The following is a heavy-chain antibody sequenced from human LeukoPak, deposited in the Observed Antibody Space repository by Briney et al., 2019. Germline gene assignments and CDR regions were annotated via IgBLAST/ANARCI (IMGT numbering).Heavy chain of an antibody. CDR3: ARDRTVVTPAYYFDY. CDR1: GYTFTSYG. Sequence: ASVKVSCKAPGYTFTSYGISWVRQAPGQGLEWMGWISAYNGNTNYAQKLQGRVTMTTDTSTSTAYMELRSLRSDDTAVYYCARDRTVVTPAYYFDYWGQGTLVTVSS. J-gene: IGHJ4*02. CDR2: ISAYNGNT. D-gene: IGHD4-23*01. V-gene: IGHV1-18*01.